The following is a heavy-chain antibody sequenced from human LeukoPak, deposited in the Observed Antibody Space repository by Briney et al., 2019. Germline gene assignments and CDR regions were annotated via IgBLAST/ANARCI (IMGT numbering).Heavy chain of an antibody. CDR3: ARDGGFGELLHFDY. D-gene: IGHD3-10*01. CDR1: GFTFSSYE. J-gene: IGHJ4*02. CDR2: ISSSGSTI. V-gene: IGHV3-48*03. Sequence: GGSLRLSCAASGFTFSSYEMNWVRQAPGKGLEWVSYISSSGSTIYYADSAKGRFTISRDNAKNSLYLQMNSLRAEDTAVYYCARDGGFGELLHFDYWGQGTLVTVSS.